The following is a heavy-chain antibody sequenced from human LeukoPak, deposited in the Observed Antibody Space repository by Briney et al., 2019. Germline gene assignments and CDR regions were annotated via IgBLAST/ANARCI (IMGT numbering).Heavy chain of an antibody. J-gene: IGHJ4*02. CDR3: ASISGSLGGYFDY. V-gene: IGHV1-69*04. CDR1: GGTFSSYA. CDR2: IIPIFGIA. Sequence: SVKVSCKASGGTFSSYAISWVRQAPGQGLEWMRRIIPIFGIANYAQKFQGRVTITADKSTSTAYMELSSLRSEDTAVYYCASISGSLGGYFDYWGQGTLVTVSS. D-gene: IGHD1-26*01.